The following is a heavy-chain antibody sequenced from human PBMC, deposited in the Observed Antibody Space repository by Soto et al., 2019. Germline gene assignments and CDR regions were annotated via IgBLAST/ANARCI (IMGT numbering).Heavy chain of an antibody. CDR1: GFSFSSYW. J-gene: IGHJ4*02. D-gene: IGHD6-13*01. Sequence: KLVESGGGLVQPGVSLRLSCAASGFSFSSYWMYWVRHAPGTGLLLVSRTNSDATSTTYAYSGEGRFTISRDNAKTTLYLQMNSLRADDTAVYYRGRSFSSPWVLAPDYWGQGLLVTVSS. CDR3: GRSFSSPWVLAPDY. CDR2: TNSDATST. V-gene: IGHV3-74*01.